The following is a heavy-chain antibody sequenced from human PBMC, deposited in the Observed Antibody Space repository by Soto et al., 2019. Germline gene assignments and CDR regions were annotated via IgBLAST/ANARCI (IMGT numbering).Heavy chain of an antibody. CDR1: GFGFSGYW. D-gene: IGHD3-22*01. CDR3: ARGDYFYDSGGYFVDAFDI. CDR2: IKQDGSEK. J-gene: IGHJ3*02. Sequence: GGSLRLSCAASGFGFSGYWMSWVRQAPGKGLEWVANIKQDGSEKFYVDSVKGRFTISRDNVKNSLSLQMNSLRVEDTAAYYCARGDYFYDSGGYFVDAFDIWGQGTMVTVSS. V-gene: IGHV3-7*01.